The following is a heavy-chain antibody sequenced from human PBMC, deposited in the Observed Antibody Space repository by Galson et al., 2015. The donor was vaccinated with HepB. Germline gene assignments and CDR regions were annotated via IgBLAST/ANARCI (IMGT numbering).Heavy chain of an antibody. V-gene: IGHV1-69*13. J-gene: IGHJ5*02. CDR2: IILMFDTA. CDR3: ARDIVVGTNWFDP. D-gene: IGHD2-15*01. CDR1: GGTFSSYA. Sequence: SVKVSCKASGGTFSSYAINWVQQAPGQGLEWMGGIILMFDTAKYAQKFQDRVTITADESASTIYMELSSLRSEDTAVYYCARDIVVGTNWFDPWGQGTLVTVSS.